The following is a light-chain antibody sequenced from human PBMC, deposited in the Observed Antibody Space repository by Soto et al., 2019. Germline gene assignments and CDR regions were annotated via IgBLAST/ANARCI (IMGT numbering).Light chain of an antibody. J-gene: IGLJ3*02. CDR3: CSYTTTSTWV. Sequence: QSALTQPASVSASPGQSITISCTGTSSDVGGYNYVSWYQQHPGEAPKLMISEVSNRPSGVSNRFSGSKSGNTASLTISGLQAEDEGDYYCCSYTTTSTWVFGGGTKLTVL. CDR2: EVS. CDR1: SSDVGGYNY. V-gene: IGLV2-14*01.